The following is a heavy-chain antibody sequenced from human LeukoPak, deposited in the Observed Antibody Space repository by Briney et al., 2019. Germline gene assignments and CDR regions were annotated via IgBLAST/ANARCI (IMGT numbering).Heavy chain of an antibody. J-gene: IGHJ4*02. CDR3: ARDQESIMVRGVIITPKFDY. CDR1: GYTFISYA. Sequence: ASVKIPCKASGYTFISYAMNWVRQAPGQGLEWMGWINTNTGNPTYAQGFTGRFVFSLDTSVSTAYLQISSLKAEDTAVYYCARDQESIMVRGVIITPKFDYWGQGTLVTVSS. V-gene: IGHV7-4-1*02. D-gene: IGHD3-10*01. CDR2: INTNTGNP.